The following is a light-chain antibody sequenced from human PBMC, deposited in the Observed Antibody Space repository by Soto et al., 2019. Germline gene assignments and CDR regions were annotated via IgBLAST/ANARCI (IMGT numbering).Light chain of an antibody. Sequence: EIVLTQCRGTVSLSPGDRATLSCRASQSVSGYLAWYQQKPGQAPRLLIYGASSRATGIPDRFSGSGSGTDFTLTISRLEPEDFAVYYCQQYGSSLWTFGQGTKVDIK. V-gene: IGKV3-20*01. CDR1: QSVSGY. CDR2: GAS. J-gene: IGKJ1*01. CDR3: QQYGSSLWT.